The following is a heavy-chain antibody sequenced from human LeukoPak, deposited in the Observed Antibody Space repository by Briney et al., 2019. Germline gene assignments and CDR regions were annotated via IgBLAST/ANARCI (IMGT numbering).Heavy chain of an antibody. D-gene: IGHD3-10*01. Sequence: GGSLRLSCAASGFTFSSYWMSWVRQAPGKGLEWVANIKQDGSEKYYVDSVKGRFTISRDNAKNSLYLQMNSLRAEDTAVYYCARDLSALLWFGELWRPYYYYMDVWGKGTTVTISS. CDR2: IKQDGSEK. CDR3: ARDLSALLWFGELWRPYYYYMDV. CDR1: GFTFSSYW. J-gene: IGHJ6*03. V-gene: IGHV3-7*01.